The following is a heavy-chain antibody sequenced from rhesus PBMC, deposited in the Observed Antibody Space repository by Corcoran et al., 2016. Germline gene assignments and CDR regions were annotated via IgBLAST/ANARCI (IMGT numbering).Heavy chain of an antibody. D-gene: IGHD3-3*01. Sequence: QVQLQESGPGLVKPSETLSLTCAVSCGSIRTNYWIWICPPPRQGLEWIGRIYGSGGSTDYNPSLKSRVTISTDTSKNQFSLQLNSVTPEDMAVYYCARVGPLQYLDWLDYWGQGVLVTVSS. V-gene: IGHV4-160*01. J-gene: IGHJ4*01. CDR3: ARVGPLQYLDWLDY. CDR2: IYGSGGST. CDR1: CGSIRTNY.